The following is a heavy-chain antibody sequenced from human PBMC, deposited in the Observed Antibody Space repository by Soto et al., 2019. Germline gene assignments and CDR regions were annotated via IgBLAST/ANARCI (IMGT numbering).Heavy chain of an antibody. D-gene: IGHD1-26*01. CDR1: GFYIGSGFFS. V-gene: IGHV4-30-2*01. Sequence: SETLSLTCAVTGFYIGSGFFSLNWIRQPPGKGLEWIGYIYQSGSTFYNPSLKSRVTISIDRSKNQISLKVISVTVADTAVYYCVRDREGGMDVWGQGTKVTV. CDR3: VRDREGGMDV. CDR2: IYQSGST. J-gene: IGHJ6*02.